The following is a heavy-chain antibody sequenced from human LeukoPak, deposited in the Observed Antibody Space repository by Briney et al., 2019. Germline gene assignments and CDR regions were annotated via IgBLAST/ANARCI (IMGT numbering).Heavy chain of an antibody. CDR3: ARGGLIVVALAFQH. Sequence: ASVKVSCRASGYTFTSYGISWVRQAPGQGLEWMGWISAYNGNTNYAEKLQGRVTMTTDTSTSTAYMELRSLRSDDTAVYYCARGGLIVVALAFQHWGQGTLATVSS. V-gene: IGHV1-18*01. CDR1: GYTFTSYG. D-gene: IGHD3-22*01. J-gene: IGHJ1*01. CDR2: ISAYNGNT.